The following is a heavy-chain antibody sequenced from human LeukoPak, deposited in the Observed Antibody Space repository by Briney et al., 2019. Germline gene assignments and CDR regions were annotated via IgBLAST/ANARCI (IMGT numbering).Heavy chain of an antibody. CDR2: ISGSGGST. D-gene: IGHD2-15*01. CDR1: GFTFSSYA. Sequence: GGSLRLSCAASGFTFSSYAMSWVRQAPGKGLEWVSAISGSGGSTYYADSVKGRFTISRDNPRNTLYLQMNSLRAEDTAVYYCARPWCSGGSCYSNPNNYFDYWGQGTLVTVSS. CDR3: ARPWCSGGSCYSNPNNYFDY. J-gene: IGHJ4*02. V-gene: IGHV3-23*01.